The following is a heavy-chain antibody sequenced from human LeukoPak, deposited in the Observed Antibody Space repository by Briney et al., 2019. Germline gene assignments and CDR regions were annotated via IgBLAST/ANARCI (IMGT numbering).Heavy chain of an antibody. J-gene: IGHJ4*02. D-gene: IGHD5-24*01. Sequence: GGSLRLSCAASGXIFSGYGMHWVRQAPGKGLEWVGVIWYDGSNKYYADSVKGRFTISRDNSKNTLYLQMNSLRAEDTAVFYCARGNFRRDGYNFDYWGQGTLVTVSS. CDR1: GXIFSGYG. CDR3: ARGNFRRDGYNFDY. CDR2: IWYDGSNK. V-gene: IGHV3-33*01.